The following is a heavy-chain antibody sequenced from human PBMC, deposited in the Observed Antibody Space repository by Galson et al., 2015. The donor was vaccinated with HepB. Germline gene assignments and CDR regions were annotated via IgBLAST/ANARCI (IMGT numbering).Heavy chain of an antibody. V-gene: IGHV3-66*01. CDR1: GFTVSSNF. CDR3: ARDRGGSYYLDS. Sequence: SLRLSCAASGFTVSSNFMSWVRQAPGKGLVWVSVTYSGGSTFYADSVRGRFTISRDNSKNTLYLQMNSLRAEDTAVYYCARDRGGSYYLDSWGQGTLVTVSS. J-gene: IGHJ4*02. CDR2: TYSGGST. D-gene: IGHD1-26*01.